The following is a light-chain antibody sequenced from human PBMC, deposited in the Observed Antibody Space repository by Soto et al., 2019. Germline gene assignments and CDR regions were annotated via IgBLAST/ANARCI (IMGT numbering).Light chain of an antibody. CDR1: QSVSSSY. CDR3: QQRGS. J-gene: IGKJ4*01. V-gene: IGKV3-20*01. Sequence: EIVLTQPPGTLALSAVEGATLSCRASQSVSSSYLAWYQQKPGQAPRLLIYGASSRATGIPARFSGSGSGTEFTLTISSLESDDFAVYYCQQRGSFGGGTKVDI. CDR2: GAS.